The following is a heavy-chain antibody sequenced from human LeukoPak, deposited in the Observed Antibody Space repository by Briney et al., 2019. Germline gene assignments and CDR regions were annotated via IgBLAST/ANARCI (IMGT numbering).Heavy chain of an antibody. V-gene: IGHV3-21*06. CDR2: ISSSSSYI. CDR1: GFTLRNYS. J-gene: IGHJ3*02. CDR3: ARAGALDI. Sequence: PGGSLRLSCAASGFTLRNYSMNWVRQAPGKGLEWVSSISSSSSYIYYADSMKGRFTISRDNAKNSLYLQMNSLRAEDTAVYYCARAGALDIWGQGTMVTVSS.